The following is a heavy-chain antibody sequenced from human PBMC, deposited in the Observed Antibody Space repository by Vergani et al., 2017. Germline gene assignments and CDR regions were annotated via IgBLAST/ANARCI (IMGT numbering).Heavy chain of an antibody. J-gene: IGHJ5*02. D-gene: IGHD4-11*01. CDR2: ISGSGGST. Sequence: EVQLVESGGGLVQPGGSLRLSCAASGFTFSDHYMDWVRQAPGKGLEWVSAISGSGGSTYYADSVKGRFTISRDNSKNTLYLQMNSLRAEDTAVYYCAKGGLLTTVTSWFDPWGQGTLVTVSS. V-gene: IGHV3-23*04. CDR3: AKGGLLTTVTSWFDP. CDR1: GFTFSDHY.